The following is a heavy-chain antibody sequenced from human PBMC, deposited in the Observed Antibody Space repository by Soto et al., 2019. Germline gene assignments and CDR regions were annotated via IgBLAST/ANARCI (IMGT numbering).Heavy chain of an antibody. CDR2: ISSSSSYI. Sequence: AGGSLRLSCAASGFTFSSYSMNWVRQAPGKGLEWVSSISSSSSYIYYADSVKGRFTISRDNAKNSLYLQMNSLRAEDTAVYYCARGGCSSWTRWRDYWGQGTLVTVSS. V-gene: IGHV3-21*01. CDR1: GFTFSSYS. CDR3: ARGGCSSWTRWRDY. J-gene: IGHJ4*02. D-gene: IGHD6-13*01.